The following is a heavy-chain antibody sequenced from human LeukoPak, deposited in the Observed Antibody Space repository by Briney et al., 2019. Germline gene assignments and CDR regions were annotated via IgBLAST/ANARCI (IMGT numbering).Heavy chain of an antibody. D-gene: IGHD3-22*01. Sequence: ASVKVSCKASGYTFTGYYMHWVRQAPGQGLEWMGWINPNSGGTNYAQKFQGRDTMTRDTSISTAYMELSRLRSDDTAVYYCATVVIPPEGAFDIWGQGTMVTVSS. CDR3: ATVVIPPEGAFDI. J-gene: IGHJ3*02. CDR1: GYTFTGYY. CDR2: INPNSGGT. V-gene: IGHV1-2*02.